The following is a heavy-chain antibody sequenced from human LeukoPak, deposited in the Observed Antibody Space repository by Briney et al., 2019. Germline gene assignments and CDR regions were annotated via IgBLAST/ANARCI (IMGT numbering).Heavy chain of an antibody. CDR1: GFTFRTYW. Sequence: GGSLRLSCAASGFTFRTYWMCWVRQAPGKGLEWVSAISGSGGSTYYADSVKGRFTISRDNSKNTLYLQMNSLRAEDTAVYYCAKCSSGSYRPFDFWGQGTLVTVSS. D-gene: IGHD1-26*01. CDR2: ISGSGGST. CDR3: AKCSSGSYRPFDF. V-gene: IGHV3-23*01. J-gene: IGHJ4*02.